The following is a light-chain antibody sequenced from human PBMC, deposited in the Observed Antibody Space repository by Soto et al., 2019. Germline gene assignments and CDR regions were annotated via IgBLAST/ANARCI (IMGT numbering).Light chain of an antibody. CDR3: AAWDDSLNGFWM. Sequence: QSALTQTPSVSGTPGQRVTISCSGSTSNIGDNTVNWYQQLPGTAPKLLIYNNDQRPAGVPDRFSGSKSGTSASLAISGLQSDDEAHYYCAAWDDSLNGFWMFGGGTKVTVL. V-gene: IGLV1-44*01. CDR2: NND. CDR1: TSNIGDNT. J-gene: IGLJ3*02.